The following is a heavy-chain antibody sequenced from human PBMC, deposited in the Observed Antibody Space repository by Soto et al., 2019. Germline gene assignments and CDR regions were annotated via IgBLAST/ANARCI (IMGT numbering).Heavy chain of an antibody. V-gene: IGHV3-9*01. CDR3: TKGGYDLIYDFGMDV. D-gene: IGHD5-12*01. Sequence: EVQLIESGGGWVQPGTSLRVSCAASGFTFHEYAMHWVRQAPGKGLEWVSGISSDGDTIAYADSVQGRFTVFRDNAKNSLYLQMNSLRVEYTALYYCTKGGYDLIYDFGMDVWGQGTTVTVSS. CDR1: GFTFHEYA. J-gene: IGHJ6*02. CDR2: ISSDGDTI.